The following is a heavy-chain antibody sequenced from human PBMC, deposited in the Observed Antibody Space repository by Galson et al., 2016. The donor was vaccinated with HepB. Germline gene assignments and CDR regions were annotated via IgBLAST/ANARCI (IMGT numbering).Heavy chain of an antibody. V-gene: IGHV1-46*02. Sequence: SVKVSCKASGYPLNTYNIHWVRQAPGHGLQWLGIIDPSGGGANYAHKFQGRITMTRDTSTSTVYMQLSSLRSEDAAIYYCATGRAGHIAVFDDWGQGTLVTVSS. CDR3: ATGRAGHIAVFDD. CDR2: IDPSGGGA. D-gene: IGHD2-21*01. CDR1: GYPLNTYN. J-gene: IGHJ4*02.